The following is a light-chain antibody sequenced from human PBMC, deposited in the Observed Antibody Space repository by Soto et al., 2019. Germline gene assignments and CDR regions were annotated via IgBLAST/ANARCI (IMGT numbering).Light chain of an antibody. J-gene: IGLJ1*01. CDR1: SSDTGDYNY. Sequence: QSVLTQPPSASGSPGQSVTISCSGTSSDTGDYNYVSWYQQHPGKAPKLMIYEVSKRPSGVPDRFSGSKSGNTASLTVSGLQAEDEADYYCSSYACSDNYVFGTGTKLTVL. V-gene: IGLV2-8*01. CDR3: SSYACSDNYV. CDR2: EVS.